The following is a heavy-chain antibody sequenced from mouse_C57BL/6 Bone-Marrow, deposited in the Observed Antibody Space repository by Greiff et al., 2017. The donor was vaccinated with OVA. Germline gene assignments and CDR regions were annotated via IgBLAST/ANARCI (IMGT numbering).Heavy chain of an antibody. V-gene: IGHV2-4*01. J-gene: IGHJ1*03. CDR1: GFALTSYG. CDR3: AKIHDYDWYFDV. D-gene: IGHD2-4*01. Sequence: VQLQQSGPGLVQPSQSLSITCTVSGFALTSYGVHWVRQPPGKGLEWLGVIWSGGSTDYNAAFISSLSISKDNSKSQFFFKMNSLQADDSAIYYCAKIHDYDWYFDVWGTGTTVTVSS. CDR2: IWSGGST.